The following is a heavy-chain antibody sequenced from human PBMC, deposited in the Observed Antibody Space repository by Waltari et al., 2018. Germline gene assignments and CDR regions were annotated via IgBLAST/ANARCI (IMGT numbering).Heavy chain of an antibody. CDR1: GFTFSRYA. J-gene: IGHJ4*02. Sequence: EVQLLESGGGLVQPGGSLRLYCAAIGFTFSRYAMCWVRQAPWKGLAWVSVIYSGGSTYYADAVEGRFTISIDNSKNTLYLQMNSLGAEDTAVYYCAADMQWFVFGGQGTLVTVSS. V-gene: IGHV3-23*03. CDR2: IYSGGST. D-gene: IGHD3-22*01. CDR3: AADMQWFVF.